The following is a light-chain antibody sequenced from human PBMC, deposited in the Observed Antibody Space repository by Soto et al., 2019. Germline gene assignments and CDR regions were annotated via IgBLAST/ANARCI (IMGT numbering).Light chain of an antibody. CDR3: QQYDTYWT. CDR1: QNINSW. Sequence: DIHPILTPSTESAPVGQRVTITCRARQNINSWLAWYQQKPGSAPKVLIYGASSLESGVPSRFSGTRSETEFTLTISSLQPDDFATYYCQQYDTYWTFGQGTKVDIK. J-gene: IGKJ1*01. CDR2: GAS. V-gene: IGKV1-5*01.